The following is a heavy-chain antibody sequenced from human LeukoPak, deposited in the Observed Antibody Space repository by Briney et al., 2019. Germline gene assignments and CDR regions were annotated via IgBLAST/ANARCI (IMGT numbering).Heavy chain of an antibody. Sequence: PGGSLRLSCAASGFTFSSYSMNWVRQAPGKGLEWVSAISGSGGSTYYADSVKGRFTISRDNSKNTLYLQMNSLRAEDTAVYYCAKDMSKYSSRGFDYWGQGTLVTVSS. CDR3: AKDMSKYSSRGFDY. D-gene: IGHD6-13*01. CDR2: ISGSGGST. CDR1: GFTFSSYS. J-gene: IGHJ4*02. V-gene: IGHV3-23*01.